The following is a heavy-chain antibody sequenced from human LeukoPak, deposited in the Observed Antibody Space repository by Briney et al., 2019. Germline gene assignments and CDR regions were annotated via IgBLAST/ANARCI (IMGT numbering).Heavy chain of an antibody. J-gene: IGHJ4*02. Sequence: VASVKVSCKASGYTFTGYYMHWVRQAPGHGLEWMGWINPNSGGTNYAQKFQGRVTMTRDTSISTAYMELSRLRSDDTAVYYCARADQGTSCYSGWGQGTLVTVSS. CDR2: INPNSGGT. D-gene: IGHD2-2*01. CDR3: ARADQGTSCYSG. CDR1: GYTFTGYY. V-gene: IGHV1-2*02.